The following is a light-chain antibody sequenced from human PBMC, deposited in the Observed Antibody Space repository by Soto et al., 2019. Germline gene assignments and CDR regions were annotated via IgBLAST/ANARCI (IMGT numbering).Light chain of an antibody. V-gene: IGKV3-20*01. J-gene: IGKJ1*01. Sequence: EILLTQSPGTLSLSPGERATLSCRASQSVVSSCVAWYQQTPGQAPRLLIYGASNRATGIPVRFSGSGSGTDFTLTISGLEPEDFAVYYCQQYDSSWTFGQGTKVDIK. CDR1: QSVVSSC. CDR3: QQYDSSWT. CDR2: GAS.